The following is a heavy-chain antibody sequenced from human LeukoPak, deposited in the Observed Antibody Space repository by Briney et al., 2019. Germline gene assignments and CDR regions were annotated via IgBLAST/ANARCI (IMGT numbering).Heavy chain of an antibody. CDR1: GYTFTSYG. CDR2: ISAYNGNT. D-gene: IGHD6-13*01. V-gene: IGHV1-18*01. J-gene: IGHJ4*02. Sequence: ASVKVSCKASGYTFTSYGISWVRQAPGQGLEWMGWISAYNGNTNYAQKLQGRVTMTRNTSISTAYMELSSLRSEDTAVYYCARGSGYTRGWAYFDYWGQGILVTVSS. CDR3: ARGSGYTRGWAYFDY.